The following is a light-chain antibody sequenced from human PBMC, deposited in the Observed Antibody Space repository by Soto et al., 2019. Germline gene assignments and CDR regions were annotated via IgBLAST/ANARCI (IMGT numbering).Light chain of an antibody. CDR3: SSCTSSGTLEVV. V-gene: IGLV2-14*01. CDR2: EVR. CDR1: SSDVGGYDY. J-gene: IGLJ2*01. Sequence: QSALTQPASVSGSPGQSITISCTGTSSDVGGYDYVSWYQQHPGKAPKLIIYEVRNRPSGVSDRFSGSKSGNTASLTISGLQTEDEADYYCSSCTSSGTLEVVVGGGTKLTVL.